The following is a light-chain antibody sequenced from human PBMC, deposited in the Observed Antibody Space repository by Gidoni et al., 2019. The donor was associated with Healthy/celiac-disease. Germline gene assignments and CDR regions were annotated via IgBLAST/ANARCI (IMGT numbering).Light chain of an antibody. CDR3: QQSYSTPRT. Sequence: DSQQNQSPSSLSASVGDRVTITSRASQSISSHLNWYQQKQGKAPKLLIYAASSLQSRVPSMFTGSGSGTDFALTISSLQPEEFAPYYCQQSYSTPRTFXQXTKVEIK. CDR1: QSISSH. J-gene: IGKJ1*01. CDR2: AAS. V-gene: IGKV1-39*01.